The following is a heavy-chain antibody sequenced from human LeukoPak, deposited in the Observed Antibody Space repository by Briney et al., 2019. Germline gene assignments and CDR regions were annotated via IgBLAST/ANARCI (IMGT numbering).Heavy chain of an antibody. D-gene: IGHD4-17*01. Sequence: ASVKVSCKASGYTFTSYGISWVRQAPGQGLEWMGWISAYNGNTNYAQKLQGRVTMTTDTSTSTAYMELRSPRSDDTAVYYCASTNRHDYGDYVTWFDPWGQGTLVTVSS. CDR1: GYTFTSYG. J-gene: IGHJ5*02. CDR3: ASTNRHDYGDYVTWFDP. CDR2: ISAYNGNT. V-gene: IGHV1-18*01.